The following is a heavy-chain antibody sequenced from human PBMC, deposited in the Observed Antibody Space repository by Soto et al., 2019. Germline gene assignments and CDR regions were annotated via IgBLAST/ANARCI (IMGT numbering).Heavy chain of an antibody. CDR1: GFAFSSYG. CDR2: ISYDGSLQ. J-gene: IGHJ4*02. Sequence: QAQLVESGGGVVQPGRSLRLSCAASGFAFSSYGMHWVRQAPGTGLEWVAVISYDGSLQHYADSVKGRFTISRDNAKNMVLLQMSSLGAEDPAVYCCVSDRGYGHASVPYSWGQGTLVSVSS. CDR3: VSDRGYGHASVPYS. V-gene: IGHV3-30*03. D-gene: IGHD5-18*01.